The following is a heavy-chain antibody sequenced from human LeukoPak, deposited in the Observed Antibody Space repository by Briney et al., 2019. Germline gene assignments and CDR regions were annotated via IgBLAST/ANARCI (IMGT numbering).Heavy chain of an antibody. D-gene: IGHD3-10*01. Sequence: GESLKISCKGSGYSFTSYWIGWVRQMPGKGLEWMGIIYPGDSDTRYSPSFQGQVTISADKSISTAYLQWSSLKASDTAMYYCARHVTMVRGVINRYYYYYMDVWGKGTTVTISS. V-gene: IGHV5-51*01. CDR1: GYSFTSYW. CDR2: IYPGDSDT. CDR3: ARHVTMVRGVINRYYYYYMDV. J-gene: IGHJ6*03.